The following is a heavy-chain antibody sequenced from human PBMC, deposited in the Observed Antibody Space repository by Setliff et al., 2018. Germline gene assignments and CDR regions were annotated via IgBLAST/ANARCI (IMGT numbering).Heavy chain of an antibody. CDR3: ARSGYYSIDAFDI. D-gene: IGHD3-22*01. CDR1: GGSISSSSYY. Sequence: SETLSLTCTVSGGSISSSSYYWGWIRQPPGKGLEWIGIIYYSGSTYYNPSLKSRVTISVDTSKNQFSLKLSSVTAADTAVYYCARSGYYSIDAFDIWGQGTMVTVSS. J-gene: IGHJ3*02. V-gene: IGHV4-39*07. CDR2: IYYSGST.